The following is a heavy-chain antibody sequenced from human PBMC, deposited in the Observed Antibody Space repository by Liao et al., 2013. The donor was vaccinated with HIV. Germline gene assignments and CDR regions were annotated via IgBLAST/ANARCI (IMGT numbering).Heavy chain of an antibody. Sequence: QLQLQESGPGLVKPSETVSLTCTVSGVAIGGSTYYWGWIRQPQEGPEWIATVFSSGSTHYNLSLKSRLSISIDAPKNQFSLKLLSVTAADTAVYYCTGAFSNLIDYWGQGTLVTVSS. CDR3: TGAFSNLIDY. CDR2: VFSSGST. J-gene: IGHJ4*02. D-gene: IGHD3-16*01. V-gene: IGHV4-39*07. CDR1: GVAIGGSTYY.